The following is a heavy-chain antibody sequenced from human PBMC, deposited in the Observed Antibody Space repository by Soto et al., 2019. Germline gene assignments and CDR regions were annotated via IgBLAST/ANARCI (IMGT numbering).Heavy chain of an antibody. CDR1: GGSISSYY. V-gene: IGHV4-59*01. CDR3: ARGYSGSYYHWFDP. D-gene: IGHD1-26*01. J-gene: IGHJ5*02. Sequence: SETLSLTCTVSGGSISSYYWSWIRQPPGKGLEWIGYIYYSGSTNYNPSLKSRVTISVDTSKNQFSLKLSSVTAADTAVYYCARGYSGSYYHWFDPWGQGTLVTVSS. CDR2: IYYSGST.